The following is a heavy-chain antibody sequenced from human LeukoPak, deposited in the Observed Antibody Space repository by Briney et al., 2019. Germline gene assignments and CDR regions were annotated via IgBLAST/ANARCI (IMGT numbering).Heavy chain of an antibody. Sequence: GGSLRLSCAASGFTFSSYAMHWVRQAPGKGLEWVAVISYDGSNKYYADSVKGRFTISRDNSKNTLYLQMNSLRAEDTAVYYCARDQTPTYSSSWYRGEYYFDYWGQGTLVTVSS. V-gene: IGHV3-30*04. CDR2: ISYDGSNK. CDR3: ARDQTPTYSSSWYRGEYYFDY. J-gene: IGHJ4*02. D-gene: IGHD6-13*01. CDR1: GFTFSSYA.